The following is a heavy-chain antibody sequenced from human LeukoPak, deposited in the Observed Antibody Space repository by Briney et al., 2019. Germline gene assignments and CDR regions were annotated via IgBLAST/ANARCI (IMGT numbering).Heavy chain of an antibody. Sequence: ASVKVSCMASGYTFTAYYMHWVRQAPGQGLEWMGWINPNSGGTNYAQKFQGRVTMTRDTSITTAYMELSRLRSDDTAVYYCATEYYYDSSGYYRFDYWGQGIPVTVSS. CDR1: GYTFTAYY. CDR2: INPNSGGT. CDR3: ATEYYYDSSGYYRFDY. D-gene: IGHD3-22*01. J-gene: IGHJ4*02. V-gene: IGHV1-2*02.